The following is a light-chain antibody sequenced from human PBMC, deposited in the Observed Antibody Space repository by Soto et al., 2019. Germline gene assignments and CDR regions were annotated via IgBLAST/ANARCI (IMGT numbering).Light chain of an antibody. Sequence: VLTQSPGTLSLSPGERATLSCRASQSVSSSYLAWYRQKPGQAPRLLIYGASSRATGIPDRFSGSGSGTDFTLTISRLEPEDFAVYYCQQYDSSSWTFGQGTKVDIK. V-gene: IGKV3-20*01. CDR2: GAS. CDR3: QQYDSSSWT. CDR1: QSVSSSY. J-gene: IGKJ1*01.